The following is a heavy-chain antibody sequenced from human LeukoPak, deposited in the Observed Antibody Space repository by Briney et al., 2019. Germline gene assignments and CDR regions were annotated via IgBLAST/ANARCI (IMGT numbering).Heavy chain of an antibody. D-gene: IGHD5-18*01. CDR1: GYTFTRYY. Sequence: GASVKVSCKASGYTFTRYYMHWVRQAPGQGLEWMGRINPNSGGTTCAQKFQGRVTMTRDTSISTAYMELSRLRSDDTAVYYCARDTAMVYYFDYWGQGTLVTVSS. CDR2: INPNSGGT. V-gene: IGHV1-2*06. J-gene: IGHJ4*02. CDR3: ARDTAMVYYFDY.